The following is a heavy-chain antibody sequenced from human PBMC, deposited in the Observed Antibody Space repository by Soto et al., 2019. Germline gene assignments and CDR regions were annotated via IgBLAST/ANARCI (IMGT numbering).Heavy chain of an antibody. Sequence: GESLKISCKGSEYNFTSYCIVWVRQMPGKGLEWKGILYPGDSETRNNPSFQGQVTISVDKSVRSAFLQWSSPKASDTATYFCARQGFSKHYFYAADVWGQGTTVTVSS. CDR2: LYPGDSET. V-gene: IGHV5-51*01. CDR1: EYNFTSYC. J-gene: IGHJ6*02. CDR3: ARQGFSKHYFYAADV. D-gene: IGHD6-13*01.